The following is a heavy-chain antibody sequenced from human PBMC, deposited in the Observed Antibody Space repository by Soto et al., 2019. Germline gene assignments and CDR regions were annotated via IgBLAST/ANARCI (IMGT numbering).Heavy chain of an antibody. V-gene: IGHV4-39*01. CDR1: GGSTSSSSYY. CDR3: ARGVRIAAAGTRPYYFDY. CDR2: IYYSGST. J-gene: IGHJ4*02. D-gene: IGHD6-13*01. Sequence: LSLTCTVSGGSTSSSSYYWGWIRQPPGKGLEWIGSIYYSGSTYYNPSLKSRVTISVDTSKNQFSLKLSSVTAADTAVYYCARGVRIAAAGTRPYYFDYWGQGTLVTVSS.